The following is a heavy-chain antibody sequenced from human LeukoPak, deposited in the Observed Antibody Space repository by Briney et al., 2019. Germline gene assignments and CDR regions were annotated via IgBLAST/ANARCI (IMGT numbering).Heavy chain of an antibody. Sequence: PSETLSLTCTVSGGSISSYYWSWIRQPPGKGLEWFGYIYYSGSTNYNPSLKSRVTISVDTSKNQFSLKLSSVTAADTAVYYCARSVGSECSSTSCYFRYYYYMDVWGKGTTVTVSS. D-gene: IGHD2-2*01. V-gene: IGHV4-59*01. CDR3: ARSVGSECSSTSCYFRYYYYMDV. CDR1: GGSISSYY. J-gene: IGHJ6*03. CDR2: IYYSGST.